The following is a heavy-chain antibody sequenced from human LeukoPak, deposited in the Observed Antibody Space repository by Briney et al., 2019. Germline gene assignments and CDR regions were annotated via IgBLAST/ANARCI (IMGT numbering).Heavy chain of an antibody. CDR3: ARVFDS. CDR2: VFYTGKT. V-gene: IGHV4-39*07. CDR1: GGSVSTSDYY. Sequence: PSETLSLTCTVSGGSVSTSDYYWGWIRQSPVKGLELIGDVFYTGKTNYNPSLRGRATISIDTSKNQFSLKLTYVTAADTAVYYCARVFDSWGQGTLVTVSS. J-gene: IGHJ4*02.